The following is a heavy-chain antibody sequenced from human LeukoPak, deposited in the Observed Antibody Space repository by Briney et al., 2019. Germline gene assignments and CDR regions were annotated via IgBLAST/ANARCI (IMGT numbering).Heavy chain of an antibody. CDR2: IIPIFGTA. J-gene: IGHJ4*02. D-gene: IGHD5-24*01. CDR3: AWVRLGRDGYI. Sequence: VASVKVSCKASGGTFSSYTISWVRQAPGQGLEWMGRIIPIFGTANYAQKFQGRVTITTDESTSTAYMELSSLRSEDTAVYYCAWVRLGRDGYIWGQGTLDTVSS. CDR1: GGTFSSYT. V-gene: IGHV1-69*05.